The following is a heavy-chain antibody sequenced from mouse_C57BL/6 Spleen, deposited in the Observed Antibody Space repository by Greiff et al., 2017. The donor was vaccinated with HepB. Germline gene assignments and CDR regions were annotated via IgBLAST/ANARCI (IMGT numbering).Heavy chain of an antibody. V-gene: IGHV1-54*01. J-gene: IGHJ3*01. CDR3: ARGGSHYYGSSLAY. CDR2: INPGSGGT. D-gene: IGHD1-1*01. CDR1: GYAFTNYL. Sequence: QVQLQQSGAELVRPGTSVKVSCKASGYAFTNYLIEWVKQRPGQGLEWIGVINPGSGGTNYKEKFKGKATLTADKSSSTAYMQLSSLTSEDSAVYFCARGGSHYYGSSLAYWGQGTLVTVSA.